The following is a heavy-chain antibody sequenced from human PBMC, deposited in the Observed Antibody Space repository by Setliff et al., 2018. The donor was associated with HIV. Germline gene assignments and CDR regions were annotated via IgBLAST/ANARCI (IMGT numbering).Heavy chain of an antibody. D-gene: IGHD3-10*01. CDR2: MNPDSGNT. V-gene: IGHV1-8*01. J-gene: IGHJ4*02. Sequence: ASVKVSCKASGYTFTSYDINWVRQGTGQGLQWMGWMNPDSGNTGYAQKFQGRVTMTRNTSTSTAYMELSSLRSEDTAVYYCARAPPRWFGQLLYLQAFDYWGQGTLVTVSS. CDR3: ARAPPRWFGQLLYLQAFDY. CDR1: GYTFTSYD.